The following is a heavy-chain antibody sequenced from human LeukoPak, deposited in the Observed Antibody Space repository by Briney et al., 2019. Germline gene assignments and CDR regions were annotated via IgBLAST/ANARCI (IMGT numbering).Heavy chain of an antibody. Sequence: ASVKVSCKASGYTFTSYGISWVRQAPGQGLEWMGWISAYNGNTNYAQKLQGRVTMTTDTSTSAAYMELRSLRSDDTAVYYCARDRGYSSGWYYFDYWGQGTLVTVSS. CDR3: ARDRGYSSGWYYFDY. D-gene: IGHD6-19*01. J-gene: IGHJ4*02. V-gene: IGHV1-18*04. CDR2: ISAYNGNT. CDR1: GYTFTSYG.